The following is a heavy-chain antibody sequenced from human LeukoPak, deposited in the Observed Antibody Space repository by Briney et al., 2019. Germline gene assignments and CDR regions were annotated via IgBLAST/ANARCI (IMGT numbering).Heavy chain of an antibody. J-gene: IGHJ4*02. CDR1: GHTFANYG. CDR2: ISLENGNA. D-gene: IGHD2-2*01. CDR3: ARVTYVRPYQLDY. V-gene: IGHV1-18*01. Sequence: ASAKVSCKASGHTFANYGINWVRQAPGQGLEWIGWISLENGNAGYAQRVQGRVTLTTDTSTSTAYMELRSLRSDDTAVYYCARVTYVRPYQLDYWGQGTLVSISS.